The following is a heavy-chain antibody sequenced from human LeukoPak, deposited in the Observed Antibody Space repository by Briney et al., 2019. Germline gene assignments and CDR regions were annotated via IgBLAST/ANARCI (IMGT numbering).Heavy chain of an antibody. V-gene: IGHV3-23*01. CDR1: GFTFSSCA. D-gene: IGHD2-15*01. J-gene: IGHJ4*02. CDR2: ISGSGGST. Sequence: GGSLRLSCAASGFTFSSCAMSWVRQAPGKGLEWVSAISGSGGSTYYADSVKGQFTISRDNSKNTLYLQMNSLRAEDTAVYYCAKDGSYVGYFDYWGQGTLVTVSS. CDR3: AKDGSYVGYFDY.